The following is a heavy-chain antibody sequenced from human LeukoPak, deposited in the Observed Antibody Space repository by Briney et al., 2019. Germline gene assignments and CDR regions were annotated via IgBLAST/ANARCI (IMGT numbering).Heavy chain of an antibody. D-gene: IGHD2-2*02. J-gene: IGHJ6*02. Sequence: GGSLRLSCAASGFTFSSYSMNWVRQAPGKGLEWVSSISSSSSYIYYADSVKGRFTISRDNSKNTLYPQMNSLRAEDTAVYYCAKGGSYCSSTSCYNMGYYGMDVWGQGTTVTVSS. CDR3: AKGGSYCSSTSCYNMGYYGMDV. CDR1: GFTFSSYS. CDR2: ISSSSSYI. V-gene: IGHV3-21*04.